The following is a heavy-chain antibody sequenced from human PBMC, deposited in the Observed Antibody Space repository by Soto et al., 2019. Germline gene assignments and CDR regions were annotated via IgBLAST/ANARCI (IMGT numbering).Heavy chain of an antibody. CDR3: AHKGGYDVWSGRNWFDP. D-gene: IGHD3-3*01. J-gene: IGHJ5*02. CDR1: GFTVSSYA. CDR2: ISGSGGST. Sequence: EVQLLESGGDLVQPGGSLRLSCAASGFTVSSYAMSWVRQAPGKGLEWVSAISGSGGSTYYADSVKGRFTISRDNSKNPLYLQMSSLRSEDTAVYYCAHKGGYDVWSGRNWFDPWGQGTMVTVSA. V-gene: IGHV3-23*01.